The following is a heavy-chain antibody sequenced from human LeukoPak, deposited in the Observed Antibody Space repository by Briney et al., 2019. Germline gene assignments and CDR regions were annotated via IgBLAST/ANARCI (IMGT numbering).Heavy chain of an antibody. J-gene: IGHJ6*02. CDR3: ARQDYGSGIPFGMDV. Sequence: SETLSLTCTVSGVSISSSSYYWGWIRQPPGKGLEWIGSIYYSGSTYYNPSLKSRVTISVDTSKNQFSLKLSSVTAADTAVYYCARQDYGSGIPFGMDVWGQGTTVTVSS. D-gene: IGHD3-10*01. V-gene: IGHV4-39*01. CDR1: GVSISSSSYY. CDR2: IYYSGST.